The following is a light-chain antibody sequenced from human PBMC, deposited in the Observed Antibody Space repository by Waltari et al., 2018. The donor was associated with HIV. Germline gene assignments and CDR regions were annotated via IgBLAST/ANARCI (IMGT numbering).Light chain of an antibody. CDR2: DAS. J-gene: IGKJ2*02. V-gene: IGKV3-20*01. Sequence: EVVLTQSPGTLSLSPGERVTLSCRASQSVSSYLAWYQQKPGQAPRLLIYDASSRASGIPDRFSGSGSGTDFTLTISRLEPEDFAVYYCQQYGSSPRTFGQGTKLEIK. CDR1: QSVSSY. CDR3: QQYGSSPRT.